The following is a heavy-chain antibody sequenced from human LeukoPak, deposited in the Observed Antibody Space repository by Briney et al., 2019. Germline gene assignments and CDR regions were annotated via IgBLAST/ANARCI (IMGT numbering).Heavy chain of an antibody. CDR2: ISRSTSTI. D-gene: IGHD2-15*01. V-gene: IGHV3-48*01. Sequence: GGSLRLSCAASGFTFSGYSMNWVRQAPGKGLERVSHISRSTSTIYYAESVKGRFTISRDNAKKSLYLQMDSLRAEDTAVYYCVREVPDLGGSGDSGWGQGTLVTVSS. J-gene: IGHJ4*02. CDR3: VREVPDLGGSGDSG. CDR1: GFTFSGYS.